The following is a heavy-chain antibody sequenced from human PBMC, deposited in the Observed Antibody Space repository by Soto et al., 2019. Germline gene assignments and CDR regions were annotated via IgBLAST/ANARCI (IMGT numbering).Heavy chain of an antibody. CDR1: GFTFANYA. Sequence: GGSLRLSCAASGFTFANYAMSWVRQAPGKGLEWVSAISGSGGSTYYADSVKGRFTISRDNSKNTLYLQMNSLRAEDTAVYYCAKDLRIFYYYDSSVYLHPPWGQRTLVPVSS. CDR2: ISGSGGST. J-gene: IGHJ5*02. D-gene: IGHD3-22*01. CDR3: AKDLRIFYYYDSSVYLHPP. V-gene: IGHV3-23*01.